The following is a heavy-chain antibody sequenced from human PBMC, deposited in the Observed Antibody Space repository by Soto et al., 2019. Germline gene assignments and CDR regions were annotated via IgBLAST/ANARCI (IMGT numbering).Heavy chain of an antibody. J-gene: IGHJ4*02. CDR1: GFTFTRYS. D-gene: IGHD2-15*01. CDR2: ISSTTNYI. Sequence: GGSLRLSCAASGFTFTRYSMNWVRQAPGKGLEWVSSISSTTNYIYYGDSMKGRFTISRDNSKNTLYLQMNSLRAEDTAVYYCAGGLVAARVYYFDYWGQGTLVTVSS. CDR3: AGGLVAARVYYFDY. V-gene: IGHV3-21*04.